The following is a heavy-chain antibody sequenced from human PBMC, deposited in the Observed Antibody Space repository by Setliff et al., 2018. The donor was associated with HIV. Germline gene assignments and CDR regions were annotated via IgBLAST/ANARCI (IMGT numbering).Heavy chain of an antibody. D-gene: IGHD3-3*01. CDR2: FDPEDGET. Sequence: RASVKVSCKLSGYTLTELSRHWVRQAPGKGLEWMGGFDPEDGETIYAQKFQGRVTMTEDTSTDTAYMELSSLRSEDTAVYYCAFRSGFHVGLDAWGQGTLVTSPQ. CDR1: GYTLTELS. V-gene: IGHV1-24*01. J-gene: IGHJ5*02. CDR3: AFRSGFHVGLDA.